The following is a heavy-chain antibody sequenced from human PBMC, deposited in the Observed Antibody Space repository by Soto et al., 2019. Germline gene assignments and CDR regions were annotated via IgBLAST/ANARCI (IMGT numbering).Heavy chain of an antibody. D-gene: IGHD5-18*01. V-gene: IGHV3-9*01. CDR3: AKDIAPGYSYGYVDY. J-gene: IGHJ4*02. CDR1: GFTFDDYA. Sequence: PGGSLRLSCAASGFTFDDYAMHWVRQAPGKGLEWVSGISWNSGSIGYADSVKGRFTISRDNAKNSLYLQMNSLRAEDTALYYCAKDIAPGYSYGYVDYWVQGTLVTVSS. CDR2: ISWNSGSI.